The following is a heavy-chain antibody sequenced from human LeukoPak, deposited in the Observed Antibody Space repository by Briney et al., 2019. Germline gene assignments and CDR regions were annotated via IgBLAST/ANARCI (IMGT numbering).Heavy chain of an antibody. Sequence: GRSLRLSCAASGFTFSSYAMHWVRQAPGKGLEWVAVISYDGSNKYYADSVKGRFTISRDNSKNTLYLQMNSLRAEDTAVYYCARAGWFILMVYVGLDYGMDVWGQGTTVTVSS. V-gene: IGHV3-30-3*01. D-gene: IGHD2-8*01. J-gene: IGHJ6*02. CDR1: GFTFSSYA. CDR3: ARAGWFILMVYVGLDYGMDV. CDR2: ISYDGSNK.